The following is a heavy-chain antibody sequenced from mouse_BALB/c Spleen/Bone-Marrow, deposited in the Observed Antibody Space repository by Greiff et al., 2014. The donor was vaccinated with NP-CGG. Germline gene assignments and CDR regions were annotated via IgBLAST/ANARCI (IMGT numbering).Heavy chain of an antibody. Sequence: QVQLKESGAELVRPGASVKLSCKASGYTFTSYWINWVKQRPGQGLEWIGNIYPSDSDTNYNQKFKDKATLTVDKSSSTAYMQLSSPTSEDSAVYYCTREGYYGSSYVDYWGQGTTLTVSS. CDR2: IYPSDSDT. CDR3: TREGYYGSSYVDY. CDR1: GYTFTSYW. J-gene: IGHJ2*01. D-gene: IGHD1-1*01. V-gene: IGHV1-69*02.